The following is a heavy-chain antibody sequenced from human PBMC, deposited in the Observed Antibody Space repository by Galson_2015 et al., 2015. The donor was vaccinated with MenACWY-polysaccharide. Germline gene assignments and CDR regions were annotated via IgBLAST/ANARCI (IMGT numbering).Heavy chain of an antibody. CDR3: AREREGTAGPGKSSDF. CDR2: INPSGSGT. CDR1: GYTFSNHY. J-gene: IGHJ4*02. Sequence: SVKVSCKAIGYTFSNHYMHWGRQAPGQGLEWVGQINPSGSGTRYEQNFQGRVTMTMDASTSTLYVDLSSLRSEDTAVYYCAREREGTAGPGKSSDFWGQGTLVTVSS. D-gene: IGHD6-13*01. V-gene: IGHV1-46*01.